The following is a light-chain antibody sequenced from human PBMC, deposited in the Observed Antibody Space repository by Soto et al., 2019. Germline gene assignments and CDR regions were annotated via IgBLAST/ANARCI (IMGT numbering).Light chain of an antibody. Sequence: EIVLTHSPATLSLSPCEGATLSWSASKRVSTYLAWYQQKPGQAPRLFIYDASNRATGIPGRFSGSGSGTDFTLTISSLEPEDFAVYYCQQRSEWPITFGQGTRLEIK. CDR2: DAS. CDR1: KRVSTY. V-gene: IGKV3-11*01. CDR3: QQRSEWPIT. J-gene: IGKJ5*01.